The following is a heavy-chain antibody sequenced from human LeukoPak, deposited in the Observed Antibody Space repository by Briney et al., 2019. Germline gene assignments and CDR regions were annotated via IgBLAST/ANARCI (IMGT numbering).Heavy chain of an antibody. J-gene: IGHJ4*02. CDR1: GFTFSSHG. D-gene: IGHD2-2*01. CDR2: IKQDGSEK. V-gene: IGHV3-7*01. CDR3: ARALGPIVVVPAANPLDY. Sequence: GGSLRLSCAASGFTFSSHGMHWVRQAPGKGLEWVANIKQDGSEKYYVDSVKGRFTISRDNAKNSLYLQMNSLRAEDTAVYYCARALGPIVVVPAANPLDYWGQGTLVTVSS.